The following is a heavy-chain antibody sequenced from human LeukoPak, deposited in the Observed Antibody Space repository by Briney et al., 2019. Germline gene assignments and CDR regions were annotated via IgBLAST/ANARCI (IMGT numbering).Heavy chain of an antibody. CDR2: ISSRSSTK. V-gene: IGHV3-48*01. Sequence: PGGSLRLSCAASGFTFSDCSMNWVRQAPGKGLEWVSDISSRSSTKYYADSVKGRFTISRDNANNSLYLQMNSLRAEDTAIYYCARGSSPIDCWGQGTLGTVSS. CDR1: GFTFSDCS. J-gene: IGHJ4*02. CDR3: ARGSSPIDC. D-gene: IGHD6-13*01.